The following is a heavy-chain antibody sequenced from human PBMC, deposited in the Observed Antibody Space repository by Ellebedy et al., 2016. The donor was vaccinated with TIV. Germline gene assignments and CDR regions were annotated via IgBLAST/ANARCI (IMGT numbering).Heavy chain of an antibody. V-gene: IGHV1-69*06. D-gene: IGHD6-13*01. CDR2: IIPIFGTA. Sequence: ASVKVSXKASSGTFSSYAISWVRQAPGQGLEWMGGIIPIFGTANYAQKFQGRVTITADKSTSTAYMELSSLRSEDTAVYYCARDGYSALMDVWGQGTTVTVSS. CDR3: ARDGYSALMDV. CDR1: SGTFSSYA. J-gene: IGHJ6*02.